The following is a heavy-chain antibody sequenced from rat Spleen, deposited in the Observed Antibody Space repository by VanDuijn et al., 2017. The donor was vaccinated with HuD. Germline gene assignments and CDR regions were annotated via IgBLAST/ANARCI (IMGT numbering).Heavy chain of an antibody. CDR3: TGEWYYGSSSY. CDR2: IWTGGST. Sequence: QVQLKESGPGLVQPSQTLSLTCTVSGFSLTSFHVSWVRQPPGKGLEWMGVIWTGGSTAYHSLLKSRLNISRDTSKSQVFLKMNSLQTEDTAIYFCTGEWYYGSSSYWGQGTPVTVSS. V-gene: IGHV2-43*01. D-gene: IGHD1-7*01. J-gene: IGHJ3*01. CDR1: GFSLTSFH.